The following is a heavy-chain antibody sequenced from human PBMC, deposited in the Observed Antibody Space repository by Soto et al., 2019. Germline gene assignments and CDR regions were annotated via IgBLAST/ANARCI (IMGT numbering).Heavy chain of an antibody. D-gene: IGHD4-17*01. CDR3: ANSWTTVTTLDY. J-gene: IGHJ4*02. CDR1: GFTFSSYA. Sequence: GGSLRLSCAASGFTFSSYAMSWVRQAPGKGREWGSAISGSGGSTYYADSVKGRFTISRDNSKNTLYLQMNSLRAEDTAVYYCANSWTTVTTLDYRGQGTLVTVSS. V-gene: IGHV3-23*01. CDR2: ISGSGGST.